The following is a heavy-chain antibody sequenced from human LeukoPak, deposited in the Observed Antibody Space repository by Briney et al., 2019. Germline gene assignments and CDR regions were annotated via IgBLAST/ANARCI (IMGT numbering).Heavy chain of an antibody. CDR3: ARDVLAWDGPRPVDY. Sequence: PGGSLRLSCAASGITFSNYRMSWVRQAPGKGLEWVANIKQDGNEKYYVDSVKGRFTISRDNAKNSLYLQMNSLRAEDTAIYYCARDVLAWDGPRPVDYWGQGTLVTVSS. CDR1: GITFSNYR. D-gene: IGHD3/OR15-3a*01. V-gene: IGHV3-7*01. CDR2: IKQDGNEK. J-gene: IGHJ4*02.